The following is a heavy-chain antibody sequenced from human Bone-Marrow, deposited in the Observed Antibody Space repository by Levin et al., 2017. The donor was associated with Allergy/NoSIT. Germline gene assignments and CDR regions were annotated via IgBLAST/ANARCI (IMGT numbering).Heavy chain of an antibody. Sequence: GESLKISCAVPGFSVSDRDMTWVRQAPGKGLEWVSVIYDSGDRHYADSVRGRFSISRDSSMETIYLQMNNMREEDTAVYYCARRCSYCASFDNWGQGTLVTVSS. CDR3: ARRCSYCASFDN. D-gene: IGHD3-10*01. V-gene: IGHV3-53*01. J-gene: IGHJ4*02. CDR2: IYDSGDR. CDR1: GFSVSDRD.